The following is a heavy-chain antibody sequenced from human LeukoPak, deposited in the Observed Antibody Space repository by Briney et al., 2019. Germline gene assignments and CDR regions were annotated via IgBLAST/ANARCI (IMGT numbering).Heavy chain of an antibody. D-gene: IGHD3-10*01. CDR2: IYYSGST. Sequence: SETLSLTCTVSGGSISSSSYYWGWIRQPPGKGLEWIGSIYYSGSTYYNPSLKSRVTISVDTSKNQFSLKLSSVTAADTAVYYCARRTAYGSGSYYLDYWGQGTLVTVSS. V-gene: IGHV4-39*01. CDR1: GGSISSSSYY. CDR3: ARRTAYGSGSYYLDY. J-gene: IGHJ4*02.